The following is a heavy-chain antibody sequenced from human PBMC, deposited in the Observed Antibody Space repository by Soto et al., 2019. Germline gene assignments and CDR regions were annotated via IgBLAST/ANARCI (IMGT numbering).Heavy chain of an antibody. CDR2: ISAHNGDT. CDR3: ARVRLSLFDY. J-gene: IGHJ4*02. CDR1: GYTFTSYG. D-gene: IGHD3-10*01. V-gene: IGHV1-18*04. Sequence: ASVKVSCKASGYTFTSYGITWVRQAPGQGLEWMGWISAHNGDTTYAQKFQGRVTMTTDTSTRTAYMELRSLRSDDTAVYFCARVRLSLFDYWGQGTLVTVSS.